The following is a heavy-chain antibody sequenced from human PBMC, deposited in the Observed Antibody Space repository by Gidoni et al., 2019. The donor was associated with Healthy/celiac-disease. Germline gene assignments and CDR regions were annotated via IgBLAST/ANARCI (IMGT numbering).Heavy chain of an antibody. J-gene: IGHJ3*02. V-gene: IGHV3-73*02. CDR3: TRHSIVVVPAAPSGDAFDI. Sequence: EVQLVESGGGLVQPGVSLKLSCAASGFTFSGSAMHWVRQASGKGLEWVGRIRSKAKSYATAYAASVKGRFTISRDDSKNTAYLQMNSLKTEDTAVYYCTRHSIVVVPAAPSGDAFDIWGQGTMVTVSS. D-gene: IGHD2-2*01. CDR2: IRSKAKSYAT. CDR1: GFTFSGSA.